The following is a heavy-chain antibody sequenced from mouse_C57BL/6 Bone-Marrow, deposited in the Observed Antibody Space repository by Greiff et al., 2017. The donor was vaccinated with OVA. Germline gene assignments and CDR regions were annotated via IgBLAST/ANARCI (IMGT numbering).Heavy chain of an antibody. J-gene: IGHJ2*01. CDR3: RWTAYYFDY. Sequence: VQLVESGPELVKPGASVKMSCKASGYTFTDYYMHWVKQKPGKGLEWIGEIYPGSGNTYSNELFTGKATLTADTSSSTVYMQLSSLTSEDSAVYFCARWTAYYFDYWGQGTTLTVSS. CDR1: YTFTDYYM. CDR2: YPGSGNTY. V-gene: IGHV1-83*01. D-gene: IGHD6-1*01.